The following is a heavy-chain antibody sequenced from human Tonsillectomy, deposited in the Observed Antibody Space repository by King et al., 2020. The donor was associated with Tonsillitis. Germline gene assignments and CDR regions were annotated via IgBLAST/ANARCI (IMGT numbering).Heavy chain of an antibody. CDR3: AKDQGYTYGYDAFDI. Sequence: VQLVESEGGVVQPGGSLRLSCAASGFIFSSYGLHWVRQAPGKGLEWVAFIRYDGRNKYYAGSVKGRFTISRDNSKNTLYLQMNSLRAEETAVYYCAKDQGYTYGYDAFDIWGQGTMVTVSS. D-gene: IGHD5-18*01. V-gene: IGHV3-30*02. CDR1: GFIFSSYG. CDR2: IRYDGRNK. J-gene: IGHJ3*02.